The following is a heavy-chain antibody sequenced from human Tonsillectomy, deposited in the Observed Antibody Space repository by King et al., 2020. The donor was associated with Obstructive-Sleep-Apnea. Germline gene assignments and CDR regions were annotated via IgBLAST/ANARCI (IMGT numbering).Heavy chain of an antibody. J-gene: IGHJ5*02. D-gene: IGHD5-24*01. CDR1: GGSFSDYY. CDR3: ARGADGLTVVEMGDNWFDP. Sequence: VQLQQWGAGLLKPSETLSLNCAVSGGSFSDYYWSWIRQPPGKGLEWIREINHSGSTNYNPSLKSRLAISIDTSKNQFSLRLSSMTAADTAVYYCARGADGLTVVEMGDNWFDPWGQGTLVTVSS. V-gene: IGHV4-34*01. CDR2: INHSGST.